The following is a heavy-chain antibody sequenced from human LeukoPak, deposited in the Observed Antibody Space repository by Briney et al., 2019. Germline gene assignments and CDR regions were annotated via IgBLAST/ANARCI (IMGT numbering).Heavy chain of an antibody. Sequence: GGSLRLSCAASGFTFSSYGMHWVRQAPGKGLEWVAVIWYDGSNKYYADSVKGRFTISRDNSKNTLYLQMNSLRAEDTDVYYCAREKTGYSIDYWGQGTLVTVSS. CDR2: IWYDGSNK. CDR1: GFTFSSYG. D-gene: IGHD6-13*01. J-gene: IGHJ4*02. V-gene: IGHV3-33*01. CDR3: AREKTGYSIDY.